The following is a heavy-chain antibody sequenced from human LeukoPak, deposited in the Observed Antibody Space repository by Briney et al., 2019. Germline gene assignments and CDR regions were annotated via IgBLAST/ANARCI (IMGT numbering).Heavy chain of an antibody. CDR2: ISNSGGST. J-gene: IGHJ4*02. V-gene: IGHV3-23*01. Sequence: GGSLRLSCAASGFTFSSYAMSWVRQGPGKGLEWVSAISNSGGSTYYADSVKGRFTISKDNSKNTLYMEMNSLSAEDTAVYYCAKKASSGYYYAFDYWGQGTLVTVSS. D-gene: IGHD3-22*01. CDR1: GFTFSSYA. CDR3: AKKASSGYYYAFDY.